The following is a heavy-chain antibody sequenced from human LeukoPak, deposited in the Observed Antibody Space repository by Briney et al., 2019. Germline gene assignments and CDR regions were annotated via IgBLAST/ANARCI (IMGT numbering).Heavy chain of an antibody. V-gene: IGHV3-30*03. Sequence: GRSLRLSCAASGFTFSSYGMHWVRQAPGKGLEWVAVISYDGSNKYYADSVKGRFTISRDNAKNSLYLQMNSLRAEDTAVYYCARDEIVGATIDYWGQGTLVTVSS. J-gene: IGHJ4*02. CDR1: GFTFSSYG. CDR3: ARDEIVGATIDY. CDR2: ISYDGSNK. D-gene: IGHD1-26*01.